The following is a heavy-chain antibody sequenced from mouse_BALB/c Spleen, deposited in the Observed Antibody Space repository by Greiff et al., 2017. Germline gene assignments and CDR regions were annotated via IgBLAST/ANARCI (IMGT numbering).Heavy chain of an antibody. Sequence: EVQLVESGGGLVKLGGSLKLSCAASGFTFSSYYMSWVRQTPEKRLELVAAINSNGGSTYYPDTVKGRFTISRDNAKNTLYLQMSSLKSEDTALYYCARRSGMLGYFDYWGQGTTLTVSS. J-gene: IGHJ2*01. CDR3: ARRSGMLGYFDY. V-gene: IGHV5-6-2*01. CDR1: GFTFSSYY. CDR2: INSNGGST. D-gene: IGHD4-1*01.